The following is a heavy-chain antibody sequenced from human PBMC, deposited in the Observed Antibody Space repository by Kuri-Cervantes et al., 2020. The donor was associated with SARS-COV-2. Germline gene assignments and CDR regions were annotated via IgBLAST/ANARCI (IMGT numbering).Heavy chain of an antibody. Sequence: GGSLRLSCTVSGGSISSYYWSWIRQPPGKGLEWMGIIYPGDSDTRYSPSFQGQVTISADKSISTAYLQWSSLKASDTAMYYCARVYDYGTTGSDPWGQGTLVTVSS. CDR1: GGSISSYY. V-gene: IGHV5-51*01. CDR2: IYPGDSDT. D-gene: IGHD4-17*01. J-gene: IGHJ5*02. CDR3: ARVYDYGTTGSDP.